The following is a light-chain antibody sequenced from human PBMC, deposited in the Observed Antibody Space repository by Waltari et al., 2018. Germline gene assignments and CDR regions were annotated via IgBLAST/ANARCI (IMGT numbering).Light chain of an antibody. CDR1: SSAIGAYDY. J-gene: IGLJ3*02. Sequence: QSALTQPASVSGSPGQSLTISCIGTSSAIGAYDYVSWYQQTPGKAPKLLIYDVTKWPSGISNRFSGSKSGNTASLTSSGLQTEDEAHYYCSSFTSSTTWVFGGGTKVTVL. V-gene: IGLV2-14*03. CDR2: DVT. CDR3: SSFTSSTTWV.